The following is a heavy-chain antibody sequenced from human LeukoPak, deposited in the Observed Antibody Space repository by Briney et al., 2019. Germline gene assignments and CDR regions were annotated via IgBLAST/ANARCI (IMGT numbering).Heavy chain of an antibody. J-gene: IGHJ3*02. CDR3: ARDQVPNFWSGYYRSHDAFDI. D-gene: IGHD3-3*01. CDR2: IYTSGST. CDR1: GGSISSYY. V-gene: IGHV4-4*07. Sequence: PSETLSLTCTVSGGSISSYYWSWIRQPAGKGLEWIGRIYTSGSTNYNPSLKSRVTMSVDTSKNQFSLKLSSVTAADTAVYYCARDQVPNFWSGYYRSHDAFDIWGQGTMVTVSS.